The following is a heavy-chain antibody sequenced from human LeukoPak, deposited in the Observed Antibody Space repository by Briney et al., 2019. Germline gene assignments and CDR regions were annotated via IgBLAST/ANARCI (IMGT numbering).Heavy chain of an antibody. CDR2: ISYGGSNK. D-gene: IGHD1-26*01. Sequence: PGGSLRLSCAASGFTFSSYGMHWVRQAPGKGLEWVAVISYGGSNKYYADSVKGRFTISRDNSKNTLYLQMNSLRAEDTAVYYCARESPSGSYENDYWGQGTLVTVSS. V-gene: IGHV3-30*03. J-gene: IGHJ4*02. CDR3: ARESPSGSYENDY. CDR1: GFTFSSYG.